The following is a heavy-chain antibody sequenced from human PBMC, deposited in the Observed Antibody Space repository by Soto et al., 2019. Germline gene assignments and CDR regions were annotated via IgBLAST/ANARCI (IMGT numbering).Heavy chain of an antibody. Sequence: RASVKVSCKASGYTFTAYYMHWLRQAPGQGLEWMGWINPNSGGTKYAQKFQGRVTMTNDTSISTAYMELSRPGSDDTAVYYCARGDFDSSANYYAGWFDSWGQGALVTVSS. J-gene: IGHJ5*01. CDR1: GYTFTAYY. D-gene: IGHD3-22*01. CDR2: INPNSGGT. V-gene: IGHV1-2*02. CDR3: ARGDFDSSANYYAGWFDS.